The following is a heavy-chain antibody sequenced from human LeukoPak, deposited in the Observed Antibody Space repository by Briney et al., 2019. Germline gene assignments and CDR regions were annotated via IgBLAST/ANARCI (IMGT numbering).Heavy chain of an antibody. CDR2: ISSNGGST. Sequence: PGGSLRLSCSASGFTFSSYAMHWVRQAPGRGLEYVSAISSNGGSTYYADSVKGRFTISRDNSKNTLYLQMNSLRAEDTAVYYCATVWAYSSSSWGQGTLVTVSS. CDR1: GFTFSSYA. D-gene: IGHD6-13*01. J-gene: IGHJ4*02. CDR3: ATVWAYSSSS. V-gene: IGHV3-64*04.